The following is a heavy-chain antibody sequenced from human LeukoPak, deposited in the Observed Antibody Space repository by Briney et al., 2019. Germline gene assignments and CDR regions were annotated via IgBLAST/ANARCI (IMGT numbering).Heavy chain of an antibody. CDR2: ISGSGGNT. Sequence: GGSLRLSCAASGFTFSSYAMTWVRQAPGKGLEWVSGISGSGGNTYYTDSVRGRLSISRDHSKNTLYLQVNSLRAEDTAVYYCAKGRTEGGTLALDYWGQGTLVTVSS. J-gene: IGHJ4*02. D-gene: IGHD6-19*01. V-gene: IGHV3-23*01. CDR1: GFTFSSYA. CDR3: AKGRTEGGTLALDY.